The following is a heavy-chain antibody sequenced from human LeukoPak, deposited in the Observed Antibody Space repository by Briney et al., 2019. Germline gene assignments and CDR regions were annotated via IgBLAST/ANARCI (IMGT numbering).Heavy chain of an antibody. CDR2: IYYSGST. CDR1: GGSISSSSYY. J-gene: IGHJ4*02. D-gene: IGHD3-22*01. V-gene: IGHV4-39*07. Sequence: PSETLSLTCTVSGGSISSSSYYWGWIRQPPGTGLEWIGSIYYSGSTYYNPSLKSRVTISVDTSKNQFSLKLSSVTAADTAVYYCARDATYYYDSSGYDYWGQGTLVTVSS. CDR3: ARDATYYYDSSGYDY.